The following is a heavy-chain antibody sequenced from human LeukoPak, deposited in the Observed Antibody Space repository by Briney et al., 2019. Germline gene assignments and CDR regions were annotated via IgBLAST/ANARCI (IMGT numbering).Heavy chain of an antibody. V-gene: IGHV1-69*05. Sequence: SVKVSCKASRGTFSSYAISWVRQAPGRGLEWMGGIIPIFGTANYAQKFQGRVTITTDESTSTAYMELSSPRSEDTAVYYCARLGPYCGGDCYSAAGYWGQGTLVTVSS. CDR3: ARLGPYCGGDCYSAAGY. CDR2: IIPIFGTA. J-gene: IGHJ4*02. CDR1: RGTFSSYA. D-gene: IGHD2-21*02.